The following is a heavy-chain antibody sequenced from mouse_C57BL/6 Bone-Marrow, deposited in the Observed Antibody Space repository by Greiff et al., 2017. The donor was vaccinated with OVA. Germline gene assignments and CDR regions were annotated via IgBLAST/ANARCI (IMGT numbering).Heavy chain of an antibody. CDR3: AKQLRLRRYAMDY. Sequence: ESGPGLVKPSQSLSLTCSVTGYSITSGYYWNWIRQFPGNKLEWMGYISYGGSNNYNPYLKNRISITRDTSKNQFFLKLNSVTTEDTATYYCAKQLRLRRYAMDYWGQGTSVTVSS. J-gene: IGHJ4*01. V-gene: IGHV3-6*01. CDR1: GYSITSGYY. CDR2: ISYGGSN. D-gene: IGHD3-2*02.